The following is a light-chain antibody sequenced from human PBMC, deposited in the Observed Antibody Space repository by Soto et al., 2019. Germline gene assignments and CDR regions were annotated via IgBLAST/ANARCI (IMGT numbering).Light chain of an antibody. Sequence: QSVLCQPPSVSGAPRQRVTISCSGSSSNIGNNAVNWFQQLPGKAPKLLIYYDDLLTAGVSDRFSGSKSGTSASLAISALQSEDEADYHCAAWDDSLNAVVFGGGTKLTVL. J-gene: IGLJ2*01. V-gene: IGLV1-36*01. CDR3: AAWDDSLNAVV. CDR2: YDD. CDR1: SSNIGNNA.